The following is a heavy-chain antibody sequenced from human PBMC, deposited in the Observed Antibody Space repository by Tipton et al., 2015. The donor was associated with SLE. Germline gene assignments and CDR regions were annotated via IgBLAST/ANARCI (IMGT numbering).Heavy chain of an antibody. CDR1: GGSFSGYC. J-gene: IGHJ6*03. D-gene: IGHD2-2*01. V-gene: IGHV4-34*01. CDR2: INHSGST. Sequence: GLVKPSETLSLTCAVYGGSFSGYCWSWIRQPPGKGLEWIGEINHSGSTNYNPSLKSRVTISVDTPKNQFSLKLSSVTAADTAVYYCARGQCTSCYYYYMDVWGKGTTVTVSS. CDR3: ARGQCTSCYYYYMDV.